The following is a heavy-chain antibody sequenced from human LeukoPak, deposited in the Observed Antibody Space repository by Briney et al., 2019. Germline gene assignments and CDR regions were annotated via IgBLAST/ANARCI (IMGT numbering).Heavy chain of an antibody. CDR1: GGTFSSYV. CDR3: ARAHGNWETHTYVH. D-gene: IGHD7-27*01. J-gene: IGHJ4*02. V-gene: IGHV1-18*01. CDR2: ISAYNGNT. Sequence: ASVKVSCKASGGTFSSYVISWVRQAPGQGLEWMGWISAYNGNTNYAQKFQDRVTMTTDTSTSTAYMELRSLRSDDTAVYYCARAHGNWETHTYVHWGQGTLVTVSS.